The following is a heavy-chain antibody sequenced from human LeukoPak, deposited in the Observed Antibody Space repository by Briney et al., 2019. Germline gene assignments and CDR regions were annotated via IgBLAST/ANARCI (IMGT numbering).Heavy chain of an antibody. Sequence: GGSLRLSCAASGFTFSSYEMNWVRQAPGKGLEWVSYISSSGSTIYYADPVKGRFTISRDNAKNSLYLQMNSLRAEDTAVYYCARVRMGFDYWGQGTLVTVSS. D-gene: IGHD2-8*01. CDR1: GFTFSSYE. V-gene: IGHV3-48*03. CDR2: ISSSGSTI. CDR3: ARVRMGFDY. J-gene: IGHJ4*02.